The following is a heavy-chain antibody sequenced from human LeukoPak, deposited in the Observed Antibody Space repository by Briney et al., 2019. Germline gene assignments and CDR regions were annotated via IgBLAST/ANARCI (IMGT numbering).Heavy chain of an antibody. V-gene: IGHV3-30*04. CDR1: GFTFSSYA. D-gene: IGHD3-9*01. CDR2: ISYDGSNK. CDR3: ARPETYYDILTGYYLPGIDY. J-gene: IGHJ4*02. Sequence: GRSLRLSCAASGFTFSSYAMHWVRQAPGKGLEWVAVISYDGSNKYYADSVKGRFTISTDNSKNTLYLQMNSLRAEDTAVYYCARPETYYDILTGYYLPGIDYWGQGTLVTVSS.